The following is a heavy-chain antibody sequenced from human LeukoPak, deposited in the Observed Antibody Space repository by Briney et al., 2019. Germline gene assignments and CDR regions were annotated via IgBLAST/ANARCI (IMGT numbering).Heavy chain of an antibody. CDR1: GGSISSYY. CDR3: AREKYNYGDNDAFDI. V-gene: IGHV4-59*01. D-gene: IGHD4-17*01. J-gene: IGHJ3*02. Sequence: PSETLSLTXTVSGGSISSYYWSWIRQPPGKGLEWVGYIYYSGSTNYNPSLKSRVTISVDTSKNQFSLKLSSVTAADTAVYYCAREKYNYGDNDAFDIWGQGTMVTVSS. CDR2: IYYSGST.